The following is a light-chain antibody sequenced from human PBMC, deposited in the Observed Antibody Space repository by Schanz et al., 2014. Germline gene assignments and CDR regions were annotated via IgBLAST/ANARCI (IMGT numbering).Light chain of an antibody. CDR3: ASYTNTNTWV. CDR2: EVS. Sequence: QSALTQPPSASGSPGQSVTISCTGTSSDVGGYNFVSWYQQHPGKAPKLMIYEVSKRPSGVPDRFSGSKSGNTASLTISGLQADDEADYYCASYTNTNTWVFGGGTKVTVL. V-gene: IGLV2-8*01. CDR1: SSDVGGYNF. J-gene: IGLJ3*02.